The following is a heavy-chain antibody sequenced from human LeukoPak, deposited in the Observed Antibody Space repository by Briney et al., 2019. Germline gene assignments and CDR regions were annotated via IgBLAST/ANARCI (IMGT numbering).Heavy chain of an antibody. CDR3: ARELKAGAFDI. Sequence: ASVKVSCKASGGTFSSYAISWVRQAPGQGLEWMGRIIPIFGTANYARKFQGRVTITTDESTSTAYMELSSLRSEDTAVYYCARELKAGAFDIWGQGTMVTVSS. V-gene: IGHV1-69*05. CDR2: IIPIFGTA. CDR1: GGTFSSYA. J-gene: IGHJ3*02. D-gene: IGHD6-19*01.